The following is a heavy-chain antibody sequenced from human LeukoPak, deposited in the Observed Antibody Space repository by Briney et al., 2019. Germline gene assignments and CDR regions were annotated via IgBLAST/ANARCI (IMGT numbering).Heavy chain of an antibody. CDR2: ISAYNGNT. CDR3: ARSGYSSGWYPPLDHYMDV. V-gene: IGHV1-18*01. CDR1: GYTFTSYG. D-gene: IGHD6-19*01. Sequence: VASVKVSCKASGYTFTSYGISWVRQAPGQGLEWMGWISAYNGNTNYAQKLQGRVTMTTDTSTSTAYMELRSLRSDDTAVYYCARSGYSSGWYPPLDHYMDVWGKGTTVTVSS. J-gene: IGHJ6*03.